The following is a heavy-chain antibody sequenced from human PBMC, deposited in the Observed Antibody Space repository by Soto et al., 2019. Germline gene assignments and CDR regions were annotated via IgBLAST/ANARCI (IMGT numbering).Heavy chain of an antibody. CDR2: ISYDGSNK. J-gene: IGHJ4*02. Sequence: PGGSLRLSCAASGFTFSSYGMHWVRQAPGKGLEWVAVISYDGSNKYYADSVKGRITISRDNSKKTLYLQMNSLKAENTAVYYCANSVDYDFWSGYYSPDYWGQGTLVTVSS. CDR3: ANSVDYDFWSGYYSPDY. CDR1: GFTFSSYG. D-gene: IGHD3-3*01. V-gene: IGHV3-30*18.